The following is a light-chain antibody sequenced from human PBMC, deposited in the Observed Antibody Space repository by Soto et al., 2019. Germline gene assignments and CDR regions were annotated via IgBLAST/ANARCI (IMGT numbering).Light chain of an antibody. Sequence: EIVLTQSPATLSLSPGERATLSCGASQSLSSSYLAWYQQKPGLAPRLLSYDASSRATGIPDRFSGSGSGTDFTLTISRLEPEDFAVYYCQQYGSSPLTFGGGTKVEIK. CDR3: QQYGSSPLT. J-gene: IGKJ4*01. CDR2: DAS. CDR1: QSLSSSY. V-gene: IGKV3D-20*01.